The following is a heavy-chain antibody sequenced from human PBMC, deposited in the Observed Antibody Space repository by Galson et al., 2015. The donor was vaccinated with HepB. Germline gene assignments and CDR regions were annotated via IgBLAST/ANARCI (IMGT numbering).Heavy chain of an antibody. D-gene: IGHD6-13*01. CDR1: GFTFSSYA. CDR3: AREGIAAAGTGRNDAFDI. J-gene: IGHJ3*02. V-gene: IGHV3-30-3*01. Sequence: SLRLSCAASGFTFSSYAMHWVRQAPGKGLEWVAVISYDGSNKYYADSVKGRFTISRDNSKNTLYLQMNSLRAEDTAVYYCAREGIAAAGTGRNDAFDIWGQGTMVTVSS. CDR2: ISYDGSNK.